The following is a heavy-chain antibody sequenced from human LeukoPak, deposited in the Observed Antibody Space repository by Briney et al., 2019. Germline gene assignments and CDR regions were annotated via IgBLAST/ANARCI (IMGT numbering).Heavy chain of an antibody. D-gene: IGHD6-13*01. CDR2: INHSGST. Sequence: SETLSLTCAVYGGSFSGYYWSWIRQPPGKGLEWIGEINHSGSTNYNPSLKSRVTISVDTSKNQFSLKLSSVTAADTAVYCCARGRYSSSWLGTSKFDPWGQGTLVTVSS. CDR3: ARGRYSSSWLGTSKFDP. J-gene: IGHJ5*02. V-gene: IGHV4-34*01. CDR1: GGSFSGYY.